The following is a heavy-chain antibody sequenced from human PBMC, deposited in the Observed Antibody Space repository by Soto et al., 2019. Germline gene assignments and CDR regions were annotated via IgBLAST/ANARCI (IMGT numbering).Heavy chain of an antibody. J-gene: IGHJ4*02. CDR1: GFTFSSYA. CDR2: ISGSGGST. Sequence: EVQLLESGGCLVQPGGSLRLSCAASGFTFSSYAMSWVRQAPGKGLEWVSAISGSGGSTYYADSVKGRFTISRDNSKNTLYLQMNSLRAEDTAVYYCAKDPSGSYSTLLNDWGQGTLVTVSS. V-gene: IGHV3-23*01. CDR3: AKDPSGSYSTLLND. D-gene: IGHD1-26*01.